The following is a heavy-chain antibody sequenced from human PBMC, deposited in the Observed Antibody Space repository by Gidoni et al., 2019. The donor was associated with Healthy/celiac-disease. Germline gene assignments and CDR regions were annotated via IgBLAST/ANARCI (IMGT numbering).Heavy chain of an antibody. CDR3: ARGGYDFWSGYLTAPDY. CDR2: INSDGSRT. Sequence: EVQLVESGGGLVQPGGAVRLSCEASGFTFSSYWMHCVRHAPGKGLVWVSRINSDGSRTSYADSVKGRFTISRDNAKNTLYLQMNSLRAEDTAVYYCARGGYDFWSGYLTAPDYWGQGTLVTVSS. CDR1: GFTFSSYW. J-gene: IGHJ4*02. D-gene: IGHD3-3*01. V-gene: IGHV3-74*01.